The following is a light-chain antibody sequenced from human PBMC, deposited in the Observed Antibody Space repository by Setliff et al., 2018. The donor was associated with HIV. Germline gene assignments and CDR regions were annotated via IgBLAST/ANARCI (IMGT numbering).Light chain of an antibody. CDR1: SSDIGSYDP. CDR2: EVT. CDR3: CSNTGSNTYV. V-gene: IGLV2-23*02. J-gene: IGLJ1*01. Sequence: QSVLTQPASVSGSPGQSITISCTGTSSDIGSYDPVSWFQQHPGKAPKAIIYEVTKRPSGASNRFSGSKSGNTASLTISGLQAEDEADYYCCSNTGSNTYVFGTGTKVTVL.